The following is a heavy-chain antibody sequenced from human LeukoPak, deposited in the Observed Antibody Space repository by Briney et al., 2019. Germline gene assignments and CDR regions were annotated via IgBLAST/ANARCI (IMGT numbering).Heavy chain of an antibody. V-gene: IGHV4-34*01. J-gene: IGHJ6*03. Sequence: SETLSLTCAVYGGSFSGYYWSWIRQPPGKGLEWIGEINHSGSTNYNPSLKSRVTISVDTSKNQFSLKLSSVTAADTAVYYCAGGSSGYYWNYYYYMDVWGKGTTVTVSS. D-gene: IGHD3-22*01. CDR3: AGGSSGYYWNYYYYMDV. CDR1: GGSFSGYY. CDR2: INHSGST.